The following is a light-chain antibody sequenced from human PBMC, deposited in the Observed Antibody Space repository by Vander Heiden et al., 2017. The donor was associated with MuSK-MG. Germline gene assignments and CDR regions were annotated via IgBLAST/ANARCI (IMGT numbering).Light chain of an antibody. CDR2: DVS. Sequence: EIVLTQSPATLSLLPGERASPSCRASQSVSSALVWYRQKAGQAPRLLIYDVSGSATAIPATFTGSRSVTDFTLTVKRLVPEDFAVYYCQVRSNWAHTFGGGTKLEIK. CDR1: QSVSSA. V-gene: IGKV3-11*01. CDR3: QVRSNWAHT. J-gene: IGKJ4*01.